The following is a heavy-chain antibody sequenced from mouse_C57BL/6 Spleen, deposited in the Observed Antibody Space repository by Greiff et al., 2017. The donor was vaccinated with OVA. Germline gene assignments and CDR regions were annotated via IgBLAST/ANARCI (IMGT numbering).Heavy chain of an antibody. D-gene: IGHD2-5*01. CDR2: IDPETGGT. V-gene: IGHV1-15*01. CDR3: TRGRYSNYVGYGDN. J-gene: IGHJ2*01. CDR1: GYTFTDYE. Sequence: QVQLQQSGAELVRPGASVTLSCKASGYTFTDYELHWVKQTPVHGLEWIGAIDPETGGTDYNQKFKGKAILTADKSSSPAYMELRSLTSDDAAVYYWTRGRYSNYVGYGDNCGQGTTLTVSS.